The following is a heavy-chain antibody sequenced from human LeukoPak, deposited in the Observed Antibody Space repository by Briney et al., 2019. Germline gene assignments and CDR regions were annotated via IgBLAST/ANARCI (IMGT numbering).Heavy chain of an antibody. CDR2: ISTNNGNT. CDR1: GYTFTNYG. CDR3: ARDPGAVAGRGLHFDY. J-gene: IGHJ4*02. Sequence: ASVKVSCKASGYTFTNYGITWVRQAPGEGLEWMGWISTNNGNTHYAQNLQGRATMTTDTSTNTAYMELRSLRSDDTAVYYCARDPGAVAGRGLHFDYWGQGTLVTVSS. V-gene: IGHV1-18*01. D-gene: IGHD6-19*01.